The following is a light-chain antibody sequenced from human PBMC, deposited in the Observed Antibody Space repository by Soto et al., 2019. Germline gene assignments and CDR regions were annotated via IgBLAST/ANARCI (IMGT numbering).Light chain of an antibody. J-gene: IGLJ1*01. CDR1: SSDVGSYNY. CDR2: DVS. V-gene: IGLV2-14*01. CDR3: SSYTSSSTL. Sequence: QSVLTQPPSVSGSPGQSVTISCTGTSSDVGSYNYVSWYQQHPGKAPKLMIYDVSNRPSGVSNRFSGSKSGNTASLTISGLQAEDEADYYCSSYTSSSTLFGTGTKVTVL.